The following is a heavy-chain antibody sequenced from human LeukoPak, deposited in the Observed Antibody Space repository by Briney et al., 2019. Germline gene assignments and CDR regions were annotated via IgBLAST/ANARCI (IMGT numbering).Heavy chain of an antibody. J-gene: IGHJ4*02. CDR3: ARVTMIRGVILFYDY. CDR1: GDSISSSNW. CDR2: LYHSGSA. V-gene: IGHV4-4*02. D-gene: IGHD3-10*01. Sequence: SGTLSLTCAVSGDSISSSNWWTWVRQPPGKGLEWIGELYHSGSANYNPPLKSRVTISVDKSKNQFSLKLSSVTAADTAVYYCARVTMIRGVILFYDYWGQGTLVTVSS.